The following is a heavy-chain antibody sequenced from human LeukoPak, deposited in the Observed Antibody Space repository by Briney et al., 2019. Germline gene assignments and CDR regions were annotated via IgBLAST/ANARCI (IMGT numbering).Heavy chain of an antibody. CDR1: GASISSSNYY. Sequence: SETLSLTCTVSGASISSSNYYWGWIRQSPGKGLEWIGSISYSGSTYCNPSLKSRVTISVDTSKNQFSLKLNSVTAADTAVYYCARHSWYYDSSGYKHLSYFDYWGQGTLVTVSS. V-gene: IGHV4-39*01. J-gene: IGHJ4*02. CDR2: ISYSGST. D-gene: IGHD3-22*01. CDR3: ARHSWYYDSSGYKHLSYFDY.